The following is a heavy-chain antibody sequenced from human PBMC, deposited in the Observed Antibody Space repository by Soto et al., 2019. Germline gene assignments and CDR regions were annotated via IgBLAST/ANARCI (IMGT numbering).Heavy chain of an antibody. J-gene: IGHJ4*02. CDR1: GYDFTRHH. V-gene: IGHV1-46*01. D-gene: IGHD2-2*01. CDR2: INPYDGST. CDR3: ARVYVSSKPSMSYFDD. Sequence: ASVKVSCKASGYDFTRHHIHWVRQAPGQGLEWMGFINPYDGSTTHAQKIQGRITMTRDKSTNTVYMELSSLRSDDAAVYYCARVYVSSKPSMSYFDDWGRGALVTVSS.